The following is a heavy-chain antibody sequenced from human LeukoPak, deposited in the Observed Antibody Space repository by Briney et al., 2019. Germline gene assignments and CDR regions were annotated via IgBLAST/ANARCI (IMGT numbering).Heavy chain of an antibody. Sequence: PGGSLRLSCAASGFAFSSYEMNWVRQAPGKGLEWISYVSASGRTTYYADSVKGRFTISRDNAKNSVFLQMNTLRAEDTAVYYCARDWGGGSGRYLDYWGQGALVTVSS. CDR3: ARDWGGGSGRYLDY. D-gene: IGHD3-10*01. CDR2: VSASGRTT. V-gene: IGHV3-48*03. CDR1: GFAFSSYE. J-gene: IGHJ4*02.